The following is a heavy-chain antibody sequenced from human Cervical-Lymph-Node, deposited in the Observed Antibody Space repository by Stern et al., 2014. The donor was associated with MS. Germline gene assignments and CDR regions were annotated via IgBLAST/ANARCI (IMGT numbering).Heavy chain of an antibody. J-gene: IGHJ6*02. Sequence: QDQLDQSGAQVKKPGASVKVSCKGSGYTFIRYYIQWVRQAPGQGLEWMVIVKAKCGTARFAQKFQGSVIMASNTSTSTVSMELSSLRSEDTAVYYCATLYDSRGNFGMEVWGQGTTVIVSS. V-gene: IGHV1-46*01. D-gene: IGHD5/OR15-5a*01. CDR1: GYTFIRYY. CDR2: VKAKCGTA. CDR3: ATLYDSRGNFGMEV.